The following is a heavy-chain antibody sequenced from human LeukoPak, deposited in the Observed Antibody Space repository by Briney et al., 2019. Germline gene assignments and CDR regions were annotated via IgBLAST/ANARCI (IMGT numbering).Heavy chain of an antibody. Sequence: GGSLRLSCVASGFTFSCNSMNWVRQAPGKGLEWVSSIGASSGYIYYADSVKGRFTISRDNAKNSLHLQMNSLRAEDTAVYYCAGGSGYLITSWGQGTLVTVSS. CDR1: GFTFSCNS. V-gene: IGHV3-21*01. CDR2: IGASSGYI. J-gene: IGHJ5*02. CDR3: AGGSGYLITS. D-gene: IGHD3-9*01.